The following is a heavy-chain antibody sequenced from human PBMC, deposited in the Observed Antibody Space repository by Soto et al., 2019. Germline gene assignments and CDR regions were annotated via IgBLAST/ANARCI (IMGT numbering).Heavy chain of an antibody. CDR2: IDPRAGST. Sequence: QVQLVQSGAEVKKPGASVKVSCKASGYTFTTYYMHWIRQAPGQGLEWMGIIDPRAGSTSHAQKYQGRDTTTRDTTTRTVYMELRSLRSEDTAVYYCARAGYYDSSGYDGFDIWGPGTMVTVSS. J-gene: IGHJ3*02. D-gene: IGHD3-22*01. CDR1: GYTFTTYY. V-gene: IGHV1-46*01. CDR3: ARAGYYDSSGYDGFDI.